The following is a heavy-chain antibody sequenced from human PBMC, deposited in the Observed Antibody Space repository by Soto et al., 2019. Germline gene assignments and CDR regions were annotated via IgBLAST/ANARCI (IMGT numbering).Heavy chain of an antibody. Sequence: QLHLQESGSGLVKPSQTLSLTCGVSGASISLVGYSWSWIRQPPGKGLEWIGYISHRGNTYNNPPLRSRVTISVVRSKNEFSLNLRSVTAADTSMYYCARYDSSGDFDYWGQGTLVTVSS. CDR1: GASISLVGYS. D-gene: IGHD3-22*01. CDR3: ARYDSSGDFDY. J-gene: IGHJ4*02. V-gene: IGHV4-30-2*01. CDR2: ISHRGNT.